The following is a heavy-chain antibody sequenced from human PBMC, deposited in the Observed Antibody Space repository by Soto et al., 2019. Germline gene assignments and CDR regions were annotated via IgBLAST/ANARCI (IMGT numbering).Heavy chain of an antibody. CDR2: IIPIFGTA. CDR3: AGEEVAAPS. V-gene: IGHV1-69*13. J-gene: IGHJ5*02. D-gene: IGHD2-15*01. Sequence: SVKVSCKASGGTFSSYAISWVRQAPGQGLEWMGGIIPIFGTANYAQKFQGRVTITADESTTTAYMELGSLRSEDTAMYYCAGEEVAAPSWGQGTLVTVSS. CDR1: GGTFSSYA.